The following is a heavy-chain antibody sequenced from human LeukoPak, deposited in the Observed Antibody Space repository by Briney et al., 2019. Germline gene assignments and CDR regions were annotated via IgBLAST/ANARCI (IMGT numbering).Heavy chain of an antibody. D-gene: IGHD6-19*01. CDR3: ARDSRDASGWYLGD. J-gene: IGHJ4*02. Sequence: GGSLRLSCVASGFTFSRHGMNWVRQAPGKGLEWVSGISPSGDIKYYVDSVKGRFTVSRDNSKNTLYLQMNSLRPEDTAVYYCARDSRDASGWYLGDWGQGTLVTVSS. CDR1: GFTFSRHG. V-gene: IGHV3-23*01. CDR2: ISPSGDIK.